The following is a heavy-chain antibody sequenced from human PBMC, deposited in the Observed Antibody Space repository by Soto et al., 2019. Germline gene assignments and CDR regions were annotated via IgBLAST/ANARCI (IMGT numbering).Heavy chain of an antibody. Sequence: ASVKVSCKASGYTFTGYYMDLVRQAPGQGLEWMGWINPNSGGTNYAQKFQGWVTMTRDTSISTAYMELSRLRSDDTAVYYCARAYYGDRPEYFQHWGQGTLVTVS. V-gene: IGHV1-2*04. CDR1: GYTFTGYY. CDR3: ARAYYGDRPEYFQH. D-gene: IGHD4-17*01. J-gene: IGHJ1*01. CDR2: INPNSGGT.